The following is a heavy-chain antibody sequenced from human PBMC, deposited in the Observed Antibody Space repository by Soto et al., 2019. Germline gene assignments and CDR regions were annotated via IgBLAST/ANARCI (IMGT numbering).Heavy chain of an antibody. V-gene: IGHV3-30*18. CDR2: ISKDGSDK. CDR1: GLTFRNYG. J-gene: IGHJ4*02. Sequence: HPGGSLRLSCAASGLTFRNYGMHWVRQAPGKGLEWVASISKDGSDKHYADSVKGRFTISRDNYKNTLFLQMNSLRADDTAVYYCAKASIYDSSGYYYYFDYWGQGTRVTVSS. CDR3: AKASIYDSSGYYYYFDY. D-gene: IGHD3-22*01.